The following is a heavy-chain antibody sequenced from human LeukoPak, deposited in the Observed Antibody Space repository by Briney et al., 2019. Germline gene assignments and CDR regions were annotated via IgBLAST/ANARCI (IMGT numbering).Heavy chain of an antibody. CDR3: ATPYTSGWSLYFDN. V-gene: IGHV3-30-3*01. D-gene: IGHD6-19*01. Sequence: GGSLRLSCAASGFTFSSYAMHWVRQAPDKGLEWVAVISHDGSNKYYADYVKGRFSISRDNSKNTLYLQMNGLRAEETAMYYCATPYTSGWSLYFDNWGQGTLVTVSS. CDR1: GFTFSSYA. CDR2: ISHDGSNK. J-gene: IGHJ4*02.